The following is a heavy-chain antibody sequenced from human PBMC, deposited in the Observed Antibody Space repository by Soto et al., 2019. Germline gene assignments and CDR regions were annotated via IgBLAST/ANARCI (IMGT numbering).Heavy chain of an antibody. CDR1: GYTFTSYD. Sequence: ASVKVSCKASGYTFTSYDINWVRQATGQGLEWMGWMNPNSGNTGYAQKFQGRVTMTRNTSISTAYMELSSLRSEDTAVYYCARFTTGYIYYYYYMDVWGKGTTVTVSS. CDR3: ARFTTGYIYYYYYMDV. V-gene: IGHV1-8*01. CDR2: MNPNSGNT. D-gene: IGHD6-13*01. J-gene: IGHJ6*03.